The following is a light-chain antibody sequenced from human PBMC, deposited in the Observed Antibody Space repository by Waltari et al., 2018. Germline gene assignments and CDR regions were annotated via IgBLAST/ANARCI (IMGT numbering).Light chain of an antibody. CDR1: QRVRTAN. Sequence: EIVLTQSPGTLSLSAGESATLSCRASQRVRTANLAWFQQRPGQAPRLLIYETSRRVTGIPERFSGSGSGTDLTLTISRLEPGDFAVYYCQQYGITWTFGQGTKVEIK. V-gene: IGKV3-20*01. CDR2: ETS. J-gene: IGKJ1*01. CDR3: QQYGITWT.